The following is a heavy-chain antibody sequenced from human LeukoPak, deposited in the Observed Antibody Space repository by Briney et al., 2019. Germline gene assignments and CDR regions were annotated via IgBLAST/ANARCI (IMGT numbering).Heavy chain of an antibody. D-gene: IGHD3-9*01. Sequence: GGSLRLSCAAPGFTFDDYAMHWVRQAPGKGLEWVSGISWNSGSIGYADSVKGRFTISRDNAKNSLYLQMNSLRAEDTALYYCAKGDYDILTQFDPWGQGTLVTVSS. CDR2: ISWNSGSI. CDR3: AKGDYDILTQFDP. CDR1: GFTFDDYA. J-gene: IGHJ5*02. V-gene: IGHV3-9*01.